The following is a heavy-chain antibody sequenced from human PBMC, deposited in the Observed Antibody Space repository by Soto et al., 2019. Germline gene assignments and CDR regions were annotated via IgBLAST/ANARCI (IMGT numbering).Heavy chain of an antibody. CDR3: ARGAPHCSSSSCYRTFDV. V-gene: IGHV1-8*01. D-gene: IGHD2-2*01. CDR1: GYTFTSYD. CDR2: MNPDSGNT. Sequence: ASVKVSCKASGYTFTSYDINWVRQATGQGLEWMAWMNPDSGNTGYAQKFQGRVTMTRDTSISTAYMELSSLRSEDTAVYYCARGAPHCSSSSCYRTFDVWGQGTTVTVSS. J-gene: IGHJ6*02.